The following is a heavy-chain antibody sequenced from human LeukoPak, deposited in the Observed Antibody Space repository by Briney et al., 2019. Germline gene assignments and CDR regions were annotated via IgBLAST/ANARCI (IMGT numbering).Heavy chain of an antibody. V-gene: IGHV3-48*01. CDR2: ISSSSSTI. D-gene: IGHD3-22*01. CDR3: ARAPVVTPHEAFDI. J-gene: IGHJ3*02. Sequence: GSLRLSCAASGFTFSSYSMNWVRQAPGKGLEWVSYISSSSSTIYYADSVKGRFTISRDNAKNSLYLQMNSLRAEDTAVYYCARAPVVTPHEAFDIWGQGTMVTVSS. CDR1: GFTFSSYS.